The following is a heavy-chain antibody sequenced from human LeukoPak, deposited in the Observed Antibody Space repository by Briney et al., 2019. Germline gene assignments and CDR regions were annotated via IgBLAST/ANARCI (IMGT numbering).Heavy chain of an antibody. V-gene: IGHV4-39*01. CDR3: ARRAARPERYFDY. Sequence: SETLSLTCTVSGGSISSSSYYWGWIRQPPGKGLEWIGSIYYSGSTYYNPPLKSRVTISVGTSKNQFSLKLSSVTAADTAVYYCARRAARPERYFDYWGQGTLVTVSS. CDR2: IYYSGST. J-gene: IGHJ4*02. CDR1: GGSISSSSYY. D-gene: IGHD6-6*01.